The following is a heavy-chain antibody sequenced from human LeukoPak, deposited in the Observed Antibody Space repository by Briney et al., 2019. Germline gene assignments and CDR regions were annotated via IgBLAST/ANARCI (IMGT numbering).Heavy chain of an antibody. J-gene: IGHJ4*02. CDR1: GFTFSSYS. CDR2: ISSSSSYI. Sequence: PGGSLRLSCAASGFTFSSYSMNWVRQAPGKGLEWVSSISSSSSYIYYADSVKGRFTISRDNAKNSLYLQMNSLRAEDTAVYYCARDWAGARPDSDYWGQGTLVTVSS. D-gene: IGHD6-6*01. CDR3: ARDWAGARPDSDY. V-gene: IGHV3-21*01.